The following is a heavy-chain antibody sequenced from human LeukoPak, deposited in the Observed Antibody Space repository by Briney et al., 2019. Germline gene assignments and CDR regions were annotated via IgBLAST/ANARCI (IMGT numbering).Heavy chain of an antibody. CDR2: IRYDASNK. V-gene: IGHV3-30*02. D-gene: IGHD1-26*01. CDR3: ATKRVGSTDYYYYYYMDV. J-gene: IGHJ6*03. Sequence: GGSLRLSCAASGFTFSHYGMHWVRQAPGKGLEGVAFIRYDASNKYYVDFVKGRFTISRDNSKNTLYLQMNSLRAEDTAVYYCATKRVGSTDYYYYYYMDVWGKGTTVTVSS. CDR1: GFTFSHYG.